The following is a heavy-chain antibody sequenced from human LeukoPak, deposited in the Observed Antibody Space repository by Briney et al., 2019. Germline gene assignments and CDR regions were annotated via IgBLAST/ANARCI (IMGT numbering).Heavy chain of an antibody. CDR1: GGSISSNSYY. CDR2: IYYSEST. Sequence: SETLSLTCTVSGGSISSNSYYWGWIRQPPGKGLEWIGTIYYSESTYYNPSLKSRVTISVDTSKNQFSLKLSSVTAADRAVYYCARNRYYYGSGTYGVPNWFDPWGQGTLVTVSS. D-gene: IGHD3-10*01. J-gene: IGHJ5*02. CDR3: ARNRYYYGSGTYGVPNWFDP. V-gene: IGHV4-39*01.